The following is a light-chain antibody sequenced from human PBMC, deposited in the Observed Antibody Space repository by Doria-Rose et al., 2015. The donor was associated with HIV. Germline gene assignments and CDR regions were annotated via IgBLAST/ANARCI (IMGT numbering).Light chain of an antibody. CDR1: QGISNS. J-gene: IGKJ1*01. Sequence: MTQSPSSLSASVGARVTITCRASQGISNSLAWYQQKPGKAPKVLLFSASNLESGVPSRFSGSGSGADYTLTISSLQPEDSATYYCQHYYTLPRAFGRGTKVEI. CDR2: SAS. CDR3: QHYYTLPRA. V-gene: IGKV1-NL1*01.